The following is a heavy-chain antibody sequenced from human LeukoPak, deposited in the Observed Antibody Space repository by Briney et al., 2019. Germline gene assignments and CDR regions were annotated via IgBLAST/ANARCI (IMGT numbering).Heavy chain of an antibody. CDR2: INHSGST. V-gene: IGHV4-34*01. J-gene: IGHJ4*02. CDR1: GGSFSGYY. D-gene: IGHD5-18*01. CDR3: ARAPEYSYVYYFDY. Sequence: SETLSLTCAVYGGSFSGYYWSWIRQPPGKGLEWIGEINHSGSTNYNPSLKSRVTISVDTSKNQFSLKLSSVTAADTAVYYCARAPEYSYVYYFDYGAQEPLVPVS.